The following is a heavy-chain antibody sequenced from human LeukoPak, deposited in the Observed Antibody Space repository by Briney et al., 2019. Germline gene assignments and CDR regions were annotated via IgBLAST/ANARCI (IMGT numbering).Heavy chain of an antibody. V-gene: IGHV4-30-2*01. CDR1: GGSISSGGYS. Sequence: SQTLSLTCAVSGGSISSGGYSWSWIRQPPGKGLEWIGYIYHSGSTYYNPSLKSRVTISVDRSKNQFSLKLSSVTAADTAVYYCARASRSGGSCYHTDYWGQGTLVTVSS. D-gene: IGHD2-15*01. CDR2: IYHSGST. J-gene: IGHJ4*02. CDR3: ARASRSGGSCYHTDY.